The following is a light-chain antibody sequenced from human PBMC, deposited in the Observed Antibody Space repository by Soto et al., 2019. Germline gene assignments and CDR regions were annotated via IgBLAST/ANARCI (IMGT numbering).Light chain of an antibody. CDR1: SSDVGAYKY. J-gene: IGLJ1*01. CDR3: SSYAGGNLYV. Sequence: QSALTQPPSASRSPGQSVTISCTGTSSDVGAYKYVSWYQHHPGKAPKLMISEVSRRPSGVPDRFSGSKSGNTASLTVSGLQAEDEAEYFCSSYAGGNLYVFGTGTKVTVL. CDR2: EVS. V-gene: IGLV2-8*02.